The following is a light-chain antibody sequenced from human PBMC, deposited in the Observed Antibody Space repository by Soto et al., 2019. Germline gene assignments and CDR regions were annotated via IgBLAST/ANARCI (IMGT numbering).Light chain of an antibody. CDR3: QQYGSSPPT. J-gene: IGKJ1*01. Sequence: EIVLTQSPGTLSLSPGERATLSCRASQSVSSNYITWYQQKPGQAPRRLIFGASSRATGIPDRFSGSGSGTGFTLTISRLEPEDFAVYYCQQYGSSPPTFGQGTKVDIK. CDR2: GAS. V-gene: IGKV3-20*01. CDR1: QSVSSNY.